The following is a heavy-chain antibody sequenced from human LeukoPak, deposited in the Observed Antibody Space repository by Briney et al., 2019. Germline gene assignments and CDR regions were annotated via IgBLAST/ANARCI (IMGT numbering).Heavy chain of an antibody. J-gene: IGHJ5*02. Sequence: AGGSLRLSCAASGFTFSNYWMTWVRQAPGKGLMYISRNNGDGSTTNYADVVKGRFTMSRDNVKNTLYLQMNSLRVEDTAVYYCARDPRNVGLAPWGQGTLVTVSS. CDR2: NNGDGSTT. D-gene: IGHD2-15*01. V-gene: IGHV3-74*01. CDR1: GFTFSNYW. CDR3: ARDPRNVGLAP.